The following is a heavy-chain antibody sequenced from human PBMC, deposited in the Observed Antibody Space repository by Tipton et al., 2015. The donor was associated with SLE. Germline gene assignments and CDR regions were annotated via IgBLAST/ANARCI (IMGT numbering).Heavy chain of an antibody. D-gene: IGHD6-6*01. V-gene: IGHV4-4*02. Sequence: TLSLTCAVSGGSISSSNWWSWVRQPPGKGLEWIGEIYHSGSTNYNPSLKSQVTISVDKSKNHFSLKLSSVTAADTAVYYWARVWRQLANFFDYWGQGTLVTVSS. CDR2: IYHSGST. CDR3: ARVWRQLANFFDY. J-gene: IGHJ4*02. CDR1: GGSISSSNW.